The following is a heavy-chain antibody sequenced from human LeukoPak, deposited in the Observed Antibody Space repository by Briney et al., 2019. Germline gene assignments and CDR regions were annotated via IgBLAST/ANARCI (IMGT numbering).Heavy chain of an antibody. CDR3: ARYTDHYYFDQ. J-gene: IGHJ4*02. D-gene: IGHD1-1*01. CDR2: IYPGDSDT. Sequence: GESLKISCKGSGYSFTSYWIGWVRQMPGKGLEWMGIIYPGDSDTRYSPSFQGQVTISADKSISTANLQWSSLNASDTAIYYCARYTDHYYFDQWGQGTLVTVSS. CDR1: GYSFTSYW. V-gene: IGHV5-51*01.